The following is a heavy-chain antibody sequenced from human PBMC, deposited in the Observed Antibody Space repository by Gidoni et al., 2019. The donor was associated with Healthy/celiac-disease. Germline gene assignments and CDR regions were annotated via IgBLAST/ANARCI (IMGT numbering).Heavy chain of an antibody. J-gene: IGHJ4*02. Sequence: QVQLVQSGAEVKKPGASVKVSCKASGYTFTSYGISWVRQAPGQGLEWMGWISAYNGNTNYAQKLQGRVTMTTDTSTSTAYMELRSLRSDDTAVYYCARGLKPIGYCSGGSCYPIDYWGQGTLVTVSS. V-gene: IGHV1-18*01. CDR1: GYTFTSYG. CDR2: ISAYNGNT. D-gene: IGHD2-15*01. CDR3: ARGLKPIGYCSGGSCYPIDY.